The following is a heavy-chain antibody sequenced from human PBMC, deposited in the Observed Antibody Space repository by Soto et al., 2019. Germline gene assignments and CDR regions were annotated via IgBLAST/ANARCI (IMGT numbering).Heavy chain of an antibody. D-gene: IGHD3-22*01. CDR2: ISAYNGNT. Sequence: QVQLVQSGAEVKKPGASVKVSCKASGYTFTSYGISWVRQAPGQGLEWMGWISAYNGNTNYAQKLQGRVTMNTDTSTSTAYMELRSLRSDDTAVYYCARNLNSYDSLGSPDAFDIWGQGTMVTVSS. CDR1: GYTFTSYG. V-gene: IGHV1-18*01. J-gene: IGHJ3*02. CDR3: ARNLNSYDSLGSPDAFDI.